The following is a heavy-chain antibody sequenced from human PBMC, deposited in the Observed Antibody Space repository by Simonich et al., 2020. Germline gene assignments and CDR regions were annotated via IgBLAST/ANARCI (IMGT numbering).Heavy chain of an antibody. J-gene: IGHJ6*02. CDR2: ISSSSSYI. Sequence: EVQLVESGGGLVKPGGSLRLSCAASGFTFSSYSMNWVRQAPGKGLEWVSSISSSSSYIYYADSVKGRFTISRDNAKNSLCLQMNSLRAEDTAVYYCAGGVYCSSTSCSTYYYGMDVWGQGTTVTVSS. V-gene: IGHV3-21*01. CDR1: GFTFSSYS. D-gene: IGHD2-2*01. CDR3: AGGVYCSSTSCSTYYYGMDV.